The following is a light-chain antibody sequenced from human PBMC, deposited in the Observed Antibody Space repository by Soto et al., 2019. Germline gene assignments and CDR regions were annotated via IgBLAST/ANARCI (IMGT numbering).Light chain of an antibody. CDR2: GAS. V-gene: IGKV3-20*01. CDR3: QQYGSSPPFT. J-gene: IGKJ3*01. Sequence: EIVLTQSPGTLSLSPGERATLSCRASQSVSSTYLAWYQQKPGQAPRLLIYGASSMATGIPDRFSGGGSGTDFTLTISRLEPEDCAVYYCQQYGSSPPFTFGPGTKVDIK. CDR1: QSVSSTY.